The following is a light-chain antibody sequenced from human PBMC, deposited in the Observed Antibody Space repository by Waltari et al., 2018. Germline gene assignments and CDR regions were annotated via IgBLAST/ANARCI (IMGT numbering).Light chain of an antibody. CDR1: SSNVGRNS. V-gene: IGLV1-47*01. J-gene: IGLJ2*01. CDR2: RYD. Sequence: QSVLTQPPSASGTPGQTVTISCSGSSSNVGRNSVYWYQQLPGTATKLLIYRYDQRPSGVPARFCGSKSGTSASLVITVLRPEDEAEYYCAAGDDSLYVVFGGGTRLTV. CDR3: AAGDDSLYVV.